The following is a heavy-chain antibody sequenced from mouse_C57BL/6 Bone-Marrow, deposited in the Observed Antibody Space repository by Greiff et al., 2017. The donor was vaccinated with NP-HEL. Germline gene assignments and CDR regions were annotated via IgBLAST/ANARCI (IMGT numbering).Heavy chain of an antibody. Sequence: DVHLVESGGGLVQPGGSLSLSCAASGFTFTDYYMSWVRQPPGKALEWLGFISNKANGYTKEYSAYVKGRLTISRATSQSILYHQMNALRAEDSATDYCARNMELPRYSAMGGWGQGTTVTVS. J-gene: IGHJ4*01. CDR1: GFTFTDYY. V-gene: IGHV7-3*01. D-gene: IGHD2-12*01. CDR2: ISNKANGYTK. CDR3: ARNMELPRYSAMGG.